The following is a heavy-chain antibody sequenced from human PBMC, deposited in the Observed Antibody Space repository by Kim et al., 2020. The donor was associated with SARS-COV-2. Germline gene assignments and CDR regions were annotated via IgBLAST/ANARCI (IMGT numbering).Heavy chain of an antibody. V-gene: IGHV1-46*01. J-gene: IGHJ6*02. Sequence: ASVKVSCKASGYTFTSYYMHWVRQAPGQGLEWMGIINPSGGSTSYAQKFQGRVTMTRDTSTSTVYMELSSLRSEDTAVYYCARCPSSWETGYSYGYHYYGMDVWGQGTTVTVSS. CDR1: GYTFTSYY. CDR2: INPSGGST. D-gene: IGHD5-18*01. CDR3: ARCPSSWETGYSYGYHYYGMDV.